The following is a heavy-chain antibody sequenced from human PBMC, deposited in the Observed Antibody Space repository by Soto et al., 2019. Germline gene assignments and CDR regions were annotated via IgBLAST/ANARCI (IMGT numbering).Heavy chain of an antibody. CDR3: ARDTGDGTFDF. CDR1: GYSFRSDA. CDR2: INAGYGNT. V-gene: IGHV1-3*01. J-gene: IGHJ4*02. Sequence: APVKVSCKASGYSFRSDARRWVRQAPGQRLEWMGWINAGYGNTKSSQKFQDRVTISRDTSASTAYMELTSLRSEDTAVYYCARDTGDGTFDFWGQGTLVTVSS. D-gene: IGHD7-27*01.